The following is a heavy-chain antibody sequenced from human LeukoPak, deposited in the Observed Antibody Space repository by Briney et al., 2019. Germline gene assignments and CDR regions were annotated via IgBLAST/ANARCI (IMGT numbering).Heavy chain of an antibody. CDR3: ILWFGAQSDYYYYGMDV. CDR2: IRSKANSYAT. D-gene: IGHD3-10*01. J-gene: IGHJ6*02. CDR1: GFTFSGSA. V-gene: IGHV3-73*01. Sequence: GGSLRLSCAASGFTFSGSAMHWVRQASGKGLEWVGRIRSKANSYATAYAASVKGRFTISRDDSKNTAYLQMNSLKTEDTAVYYCILWFGAQSDYYYYGMDVWGQGTTVTVSS.